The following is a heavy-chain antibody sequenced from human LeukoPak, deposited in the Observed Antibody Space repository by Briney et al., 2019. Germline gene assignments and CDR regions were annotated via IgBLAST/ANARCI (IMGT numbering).Heavy chain of an antibody. CDR2: IYYLGST. D-gene: IGHD3-22*01. V-gene: IGHV4-39*01. CDR3: ARMGELLYDSSGYHHGVDY. J-gene: IGHJ4*02. CDR1: GDSINSSDYY. Sequence: SETLSLTCSVSGDSINSSDYYWGWIRQPPGKGLEWIGSIYYLGSTFYNPSLKSRVTIYVDTSKNQFSLRLTSVTAADTAVYYCARMGELLYDSSGYHHGVDYWGQGTLXTVSS.